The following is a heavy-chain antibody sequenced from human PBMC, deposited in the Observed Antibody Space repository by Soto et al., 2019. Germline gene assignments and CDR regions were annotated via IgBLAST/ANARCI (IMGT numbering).Heavy chain of an antibody. CDR1: GYTFTSYG. Sequence: QVQLVQSGAEVKKPGASVKVSCKASGYTFTSYGISWVRQAPGQGLEWMGWISAYNGNTNYAQKLQGRVTMTTDTSTSTAYMELRSLRADDTAVYYCARGAVYYCSSTSCYWFDPWGQGTLVTVSS. CDR2: ISAYNGNT. J-gene: IGHJ5*02. D-gene: IGHD2-2*01. V-gene: IGHV1-18*01. CDR3: ARGAVYYCSSTSCYWFDP.